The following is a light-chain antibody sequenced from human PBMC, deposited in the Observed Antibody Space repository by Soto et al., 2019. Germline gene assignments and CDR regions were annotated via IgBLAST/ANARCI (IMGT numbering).Light chain of an antibody. Sequence: ILLTQSPATLSLSPGERATLSCRASQSVSSYLAWYQHKPGQAPRLLIYDASNRATGIPARFSGSGSGTDFTLTISSLEPEDFAVYYCQQRSNWPFTFGGGTKVDIK. CDR3: QQRSNWPFT. CDR2: DAS. J-gene: IGKJ4*01. CDR1: QSVSSY. V-gene: IGKV3-11*01.